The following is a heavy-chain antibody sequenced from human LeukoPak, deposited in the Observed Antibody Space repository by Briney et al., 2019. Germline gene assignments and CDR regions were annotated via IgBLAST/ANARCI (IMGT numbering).Heavy chain of an antibody. CDR3: TKGGSSWSEINS. J-gene: IGHJ4*02. V-gene: IGHV3-48*03. D-gene: IGHD6-13*01. Sequence: GGSLRLSCAASGFTFSSYEMNWVRQAPGKGLEWISSISSSGSTIYYTDSVKGRFTISRDNAKNSLYLQMNSLRADDTAVYYCTKGGSSWSEINSWGQGTLVTVSS. CDR2: ISSSGSTI. CDR1: GFTFSSYE.